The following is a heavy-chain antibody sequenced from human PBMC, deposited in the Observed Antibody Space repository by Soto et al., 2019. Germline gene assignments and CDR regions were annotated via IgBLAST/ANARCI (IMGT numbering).Heavy chain of an antibody. CDR1: GFTFSSYG. D-gene: IGHD3-3*01. J-gene: IGHJ6*03. CDR3: AKDALIFGVGKYYYYYMDV. Sequence: QVQLVESGGGVVQPGRSLRLSCAASGFTFSSYGMHWVRQAPGKGLEWVAVISYDGSNKYYADSVKGRFTISRDNSKNTLYLQMNSLRAEDTAVYYCAKDALIFGVGKYYYYYMDVWGKGTTVTVSS. V-gene: IGHV3-30*18. CDR2: ISYDGSNK.